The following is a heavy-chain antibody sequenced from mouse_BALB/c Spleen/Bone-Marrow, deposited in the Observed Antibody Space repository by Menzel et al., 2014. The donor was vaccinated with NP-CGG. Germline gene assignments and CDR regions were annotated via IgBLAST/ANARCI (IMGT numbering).Heavy chain of an antibody. CDR2: INPGSGGI. D-gene: IGHD4-1*01. V-gene: IGHV1-54*01. CDR3: ARELGRGFAY. CDR1: GYAFXNYL. Sequence: VQLVESGAELVRPGTSVTVSCKASGYAFXNYLIEWVKQRPGLGLEWIGVINPGSGGINYNEKFRVKATLTADKSSSIVYMQLSSLTSDDSAVYFCARELGRGFAYWGQGTLVTVSA. J-gene: IGHJ3*01.